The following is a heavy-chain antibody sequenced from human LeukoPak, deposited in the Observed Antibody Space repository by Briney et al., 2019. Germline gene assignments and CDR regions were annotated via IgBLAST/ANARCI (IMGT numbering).Heavy chain of an antibody. V-gene: IGHV4-38-2*02. D-gene: IGHD6-19*01. CDR1: GYSISSGYY. J-gene: IGHJ4*02. Sequence: SETLSLTCTVSGYSISSGYYWGWIRQPPGKGLEWIGSIYHSGSTYYNPSLKSRVTISVDTSKNQFSLKLSSVTAADTAVYYCARSPSGYSSGWYAHKPFDYWGQGTLVTVSS. CDR3: ARSPSGYSSGWYAHKPFDY. CDR2: IYHSGST.